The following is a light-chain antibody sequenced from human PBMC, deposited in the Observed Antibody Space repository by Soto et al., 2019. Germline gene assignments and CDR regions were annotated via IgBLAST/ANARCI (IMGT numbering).Light chain of an antibody. CDR2: THN. J-gene: IGLJ7*01. CDR3: ASWDDRLSATV. V-gene: IGLV1-47*01. CDR1: NFNISINY. Sequence: QSVLTQPPSASGTPGQRVTISCSGSNFNISINYVYWYQHLPGTAPKLLIHTHNRRPSGVPDRFSGSKSGTSSSLVISGLRSEDEAAYYCASWDDRLSATVFGVGTQLTVL.